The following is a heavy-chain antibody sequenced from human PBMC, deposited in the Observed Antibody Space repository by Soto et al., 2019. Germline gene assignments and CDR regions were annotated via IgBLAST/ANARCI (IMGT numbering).Heavy chain of an antibody. Sequence: ASVKVSCKASGYTFTGYYMHWVRQAPGQGLEWMGWINPNSGGTNYAQKFQGWVTMTRDTSISTAYMELSRLRSDDTAVYYCARGGADSSSSSTTSGFDYWGQGTLVTVSS. CDR2: INPNSGGT. V-gene: IGHV1-2*04. CDR1: GYTFTGYY. J-gene: IGHJ4*02. CDR3: ARGGADSSSSSTTSGFDY. D-gene: IGHD6-6*01.